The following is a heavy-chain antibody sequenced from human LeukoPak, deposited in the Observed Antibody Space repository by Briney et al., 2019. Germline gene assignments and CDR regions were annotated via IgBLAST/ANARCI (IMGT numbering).Heavy chain of an antibody. D-gene: IGHD4-17*01. V-gene: IGHV4-34*01. CDR2: INHSGST. J-gene: IGHJ4*02. CDR3: ARLRKDY. CDR1: GGSFSGYY. Sequence: SETLSLTCAVYGGSFSGYYWSWIRQPPGKGLEWIGEINHSGSTNDNPSLKSRVTISVDTSKNQCSLKLSSVTAADTAVYYCARLRKDYWGQGTLVTVSS.